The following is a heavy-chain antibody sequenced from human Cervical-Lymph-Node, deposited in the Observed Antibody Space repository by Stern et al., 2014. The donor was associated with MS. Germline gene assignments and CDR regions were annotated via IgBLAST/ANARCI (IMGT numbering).Heavy chain of an antibody. CDR2: IYYSGST. V-gene: IGHV4-59*01. D-gene: IGHD4-17*01. CDR1: GGSISSYY. CDR3: ARHLYGDYLRGGCYYGMDV. J-gene: IGHJ6*02. Sequence: QVQLQESGPGLVKPSETLSLTCTVSGGSISSYYWSWIRQPPGKGLEWIGYIYYSGSTNYNPSLKSRVTISVDTSKNQFSLKLSSVTAADTAVYYCARHLYGDYLRGGCYYGMDVWGQGTTVTVSS.